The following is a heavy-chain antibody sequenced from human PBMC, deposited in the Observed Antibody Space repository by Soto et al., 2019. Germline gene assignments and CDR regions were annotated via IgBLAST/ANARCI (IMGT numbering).Heavy chain of an antibody. J-gene: IGHJ4*02. D-gene: IGHD2-2*01. CDR3: TTDSPIVVVPAAIPNY. V-gene: IGHV3-15*01. CDR2: IKSKTDGGTT. CDR1: GFTFSNAW. Sequence: GGSLRLSCAASGFTFSNAWMSWVRQAPGKGLEWVGRIKSKTDGGTTDYAAPVKGRFTISREDSKNTLYLQMNSLKTEDTAVYYCTTDSPIVVVPAAIPNYWGQGTLVTVSS.